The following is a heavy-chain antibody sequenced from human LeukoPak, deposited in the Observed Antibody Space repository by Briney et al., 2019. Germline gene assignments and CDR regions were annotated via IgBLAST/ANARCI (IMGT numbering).Heavy chain of an antibody. V-gene: IGHV4-59*08. CDR3: VSTDFWSGYYTPAFDY. Sequence: SETLSLTCTVSGGSISSYYWSWLRQPPGKGLEWIGYIYYSGSTNYNPSLKSRVTISVDTSKNQFSLKLSSVTAADTAVYYCVSTDFWSGYYTPAFDYWGQGTLVTVSS. D-gene: IGHD3-3*01. CDR1: GGSISSYY. CDR2: IYYSGST. J-gene: IGHJ4*02.